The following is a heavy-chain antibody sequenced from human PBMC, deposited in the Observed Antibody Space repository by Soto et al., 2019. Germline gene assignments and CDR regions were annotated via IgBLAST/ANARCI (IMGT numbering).Heavy chain of an antibody. J-gene: IGHJ3*02. CDR1: GYSISSSNW. CDR3: ARNRGGSYADAFDI. D-gene: IGHD1-26*01. CDR2: IYYSGST. V-gene: IGHV4-28*01. Sequence: VQLQESGPGLVKPSDTLSLTCAVSGYSISSSNWWGWIRQPPGKGLEWIGYIYYSGSTYYNPSLKSRVTMSVDMSKNQFSLKLSSVTAVDTAVYYCARNRGGSYADAFDIWGQGTMVTVSS.